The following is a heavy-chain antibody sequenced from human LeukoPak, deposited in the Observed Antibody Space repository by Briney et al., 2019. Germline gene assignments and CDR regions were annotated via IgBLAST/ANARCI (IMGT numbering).Heavy chain of an antibody. CDR2: ISGSGGST. CDR1: GFTFSSYA. CDR3: AKDEMAAAIFDY. V-gene: IGHV3-23*01. Sequence: PGGSLRLSCAASGFTFSSYAMSWVRQAPGKGLEWVSAISGSGGSTYYADPVKGRFAISRDNSKNMLYLQMNSLRAEDTAVYYCAKDEMAAAIFDYWGQGTLVTVSS. J-gene: IGHJ4*02. D-gene: IGHD6-25*01.